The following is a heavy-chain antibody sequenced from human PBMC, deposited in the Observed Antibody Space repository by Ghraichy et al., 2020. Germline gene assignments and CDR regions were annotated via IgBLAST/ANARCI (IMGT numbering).Heavy chain of an antibody. CDR1: GFTFSSYA. J-gene: IGHJ4*02. Sequence: GGSLRLSCAASGFTFSSYALSWVRQAPGKGLEWVSAISGSGGSTYYADSVKGRFTISRDNSKNTLYLQMNSLRAEDTAVYYCAKASRPEWEQDSADYWGQGTLVTVAS. CDR2: ISGSGGST. D-gene: IGHD1-26*01. V-gene: IGHV3-23*01. CDR3: AKASRPEWEQDSADY.